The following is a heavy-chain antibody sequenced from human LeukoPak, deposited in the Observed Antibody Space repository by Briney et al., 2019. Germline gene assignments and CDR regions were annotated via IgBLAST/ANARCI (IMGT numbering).Heavy chain of an antibody. Sequence: SVKVSCQASGGTFSSYAISWVRQAPGRGLEWMGGIIPIFCTANYAQQFQGRVTITADKSTSTDYMELTSLRPEDTGVYYCARDSGRGGYIGYYYYGMDVGGKGTTVTVS. CDR1: GGTFSSYA. D-gene: IGHD5-24*01. CDR2: IIPIFCTA. CDR3: ARDSGRGGYIGYYYYGMDV. J-gene: IGHJ6*04. V-gene: IGHV1-69*06.